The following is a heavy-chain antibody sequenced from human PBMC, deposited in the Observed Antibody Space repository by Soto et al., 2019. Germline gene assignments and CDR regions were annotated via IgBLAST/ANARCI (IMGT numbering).Heavy chain of an antibody. J-gene: IGHJ6*02. CDR1: SGSISSSDYY. V-gene: IGHV4-30-4*01. Sequence: QVQLQESGPGLVKPSETLSLTCSVSSGSISSSDYYWSLIRQPPGKGLEWIGYTNYSGRPYYKPSRKRRLSTXXXTXXTQFSLRLTSVTVADTAVYFCASFSTLGKDYGVDVWGQGTTVTVSS. D-gene: IGHD3-3*02. CDR2: TNYSGRP. CDR3: ASFSTLGKDYGVDV.